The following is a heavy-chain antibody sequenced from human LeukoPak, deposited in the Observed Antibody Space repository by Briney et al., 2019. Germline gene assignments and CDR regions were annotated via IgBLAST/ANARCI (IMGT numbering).Heavy chain of an antibody. CDR1: GGTFSSYA. V-gene: IGHV1-69*06. CDR2: IIPIFGTA. CDR3: ARDRPRDGYSGYDPDYYYYMDV. Sequence: ASVKVPCKASGGTFSSYAISWVRQAPGQGLEWMGGIIPIFGTANYAQKLQGRVTITADKSTSTAYMELSSLRSEDTAVYYCARDRPRDGYSGYDPDYYYYMDVWGKGTTVTVSS. J-gene: IGHJ6*03. D-gene: IGHD5-12*01.